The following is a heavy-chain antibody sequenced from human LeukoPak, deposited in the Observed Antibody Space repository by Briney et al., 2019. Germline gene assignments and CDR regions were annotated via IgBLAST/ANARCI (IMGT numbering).Heavy chain of an antibody. CDR2: INSDGSST. CDR1: GFTFSSYW. Sequence: GGSLRLSCAASGFTFSSYWMHWVRQAPGKGLVWVSRINSDGSSTSYADSVKGRFTISRDNVKNTLYLQMSSLRAEDTAVYYCARVSGSYYAAGAFDIWGQGTMVTVSS. V-gene: IGHV3-74*01. J-gene: IGHJ3*02. CDR3: ARVSGSYYAAGAFDI. D-gene: IGHD1-26*01.